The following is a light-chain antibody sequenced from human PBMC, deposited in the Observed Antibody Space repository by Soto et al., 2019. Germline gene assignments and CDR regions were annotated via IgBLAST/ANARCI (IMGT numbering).Light chain of an antibody. CDR3: NSHTSSGIRV. CDR2: EVS. Sequence: SALTQPASVSGSPGQSITISCTGTSSDVGGYNHVSWYQHHPGKAPKLIIYEVSDRPSGVSNRFSGSKSGYTASLTISGLQAEDEADYYCNSHTSSGIRVFGTGTKVTAL. V-gene: IGLV2-14*01. J-gene: IGLJ1*01. CDR1: SSDVGGYNH.